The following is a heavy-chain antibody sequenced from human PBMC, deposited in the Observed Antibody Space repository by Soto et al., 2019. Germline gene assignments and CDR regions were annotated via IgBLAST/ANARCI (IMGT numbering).Heavy chain of an antibody. CDR3: ARSGVVVVAATPGYYYYGMDV. CDR1: GGSFSGYY. J-gene: IGHJ6*02. D-gene: IGHD2-15*01. CDR2: INHSGST. V-gene: IGHV4-34*01. Sequence: SETLSLTCAVYGGSFSGYYWSWIRQPPGKGLERIGEINHSGSTNYNPSLKSRDTISEDTSKNQFSLKLSSVTAADTAVYYCARSGVVVVAATPGYYYYGMDVWGQGTTVTVS.